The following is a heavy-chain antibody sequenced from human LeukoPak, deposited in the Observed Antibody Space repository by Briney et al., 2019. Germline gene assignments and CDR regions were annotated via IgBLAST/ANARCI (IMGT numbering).Heavy chain of an antibody. J-gene: IGHJ4*02. V-gene: IGHV4-59*01. CDR3: TGRLPLTYSSRWYRDY. CDR2: IYYSGST. CDR1: GGSISDYY. Sequence: PSETLSLTCTVSGGSISDYYWSCIRQPPGKGLEFIGYIYYSGSTNYTPSLKSRVTISVDTPKNQFSLKLSSVTAADTAVYYCTGRLPLTYSSRWYRDYWGQGTLVTVSS. D-gene: IGHD6-13*01.